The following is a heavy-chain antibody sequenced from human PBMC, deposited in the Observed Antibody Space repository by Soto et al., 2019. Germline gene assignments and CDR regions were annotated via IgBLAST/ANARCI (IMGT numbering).Heavy chain of an antibody. V-gene: IGHV1-69*06. CDR2: IIPIFGTA. CDR1: GGTFSSYA. CDR3: ARELGYNWNYEVSYNWFDP. J-gene: IGHJ5*02. D-gene: IGHD1-7*01. Sequence: KVSCKASGGTFSSYAISWVRQAPGQGLELMGGIIPIFGTANYAQKFQGRVTITADKSTSTAYMELRSLRAEDTAVYYCARELGYNWNYEVSYNWFDPWGQGTQVTVSS.